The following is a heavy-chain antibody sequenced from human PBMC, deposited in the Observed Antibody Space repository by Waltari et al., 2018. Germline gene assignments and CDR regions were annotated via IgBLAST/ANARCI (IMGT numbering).Heavy chain of an antibody. CDR1: GGSISSHY. D-gene: IGHD6-13*01. J-gene: IGHJ4*02. Sequence: QVQLQESGPGLVKPSETLSLTCTVSGGSISSHYWSWIRQPPGKGLEWIGYIYYSGSTNYNPSLKSRVTISVDTSKNQFSLKLNSVTAADTAVYYCARKSSSWYYFDYWGQGTLVTVSS. CDR2: IYYSGST. V-gene: IGHV4-59*11. CDR3: ARKSSSWYYFDY.